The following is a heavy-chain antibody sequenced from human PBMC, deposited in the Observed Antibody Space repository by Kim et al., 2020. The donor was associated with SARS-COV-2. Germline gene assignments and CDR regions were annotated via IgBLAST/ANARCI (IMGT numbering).Heavy chain of an antibody. D-gene: IGHD6-6*01. CDR2: ISGSGGST. V-gene: IGHV3-23*01. CDR3: AKWMFVPAARRGIAARPADY. J-gene: IGHJ4*02. CDR1: GFTFSSYA. Sequence: GGSLRLSCAASGFTFSSYAMSWVRQAPGKGLEWVSAISGSGGSTYYADSVKGRFTISRDNSKNTLYLQMNSLRAEDTAVYYCAKWMFVPAARRGIAARPADYWGQGTLVTVSS.